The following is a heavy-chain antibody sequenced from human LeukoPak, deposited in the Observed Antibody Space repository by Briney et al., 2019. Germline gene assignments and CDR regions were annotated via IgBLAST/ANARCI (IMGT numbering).Heavy chain of an antibody. CDR2: MNPDSANT. CDR3: ARRRGTFGGAGYYFDS. CDR1: GYTFTSYD. D-gene: IGHD3-16*01. Sequence: GASVKVSCKASGYTFTSYDINWARQATGQGLEWMGWMNPDSANTGYAQKFQGRVTMTRNTSISTAYMELSSLRSEDTAVYYCARRRGTFGGAGYYFDSWGQGTLVTVSS. J-gene: IGHJ4*02. V-gene: IGHV1-8*01.